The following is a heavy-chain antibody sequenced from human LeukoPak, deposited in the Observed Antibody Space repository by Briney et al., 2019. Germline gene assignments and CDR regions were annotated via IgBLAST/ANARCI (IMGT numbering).Heavy chain of an antibody. CDR1: GFTFSSYA. CDR2: ISYDGSDK. Sequence: GGSLRLSCAASGFTFSSYAIHWVRQAPGKGPEWLARISYDGSDKDYAHSVKGRFTICRDNSKKTLYLQMNSLTAEDTALYHCAREGGHLIDARGAVDYWGQGTLVTVSS. J-gene: IGHJ4*02. D-gene: IGHD2-15*01. V-gene: IGHV3-30-3*01. CDR3: AREGGHLIDARGAVDY.